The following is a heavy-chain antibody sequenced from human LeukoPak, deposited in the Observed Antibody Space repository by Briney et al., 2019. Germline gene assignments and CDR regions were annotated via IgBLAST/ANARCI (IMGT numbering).Heavy chain of an antibody. CDR3: ARGQSRYGDYDY. J-gene: IGHJ4*02. Sequence: ASVNVSFKASGYTFTSYDINWVRQATGPGLEWRGWMNPNSGNTGYAQKFQGRVTMTRNTSISTAYMELSSLRSEDTAVYYCARGQSRYGDYDYWGQGTLVTVSS. CDR2: MNPNSGNT. D-gene: IGHD4-17*01. V-gene: IGHV1-8*01. CDR1: GYTFTSYD.